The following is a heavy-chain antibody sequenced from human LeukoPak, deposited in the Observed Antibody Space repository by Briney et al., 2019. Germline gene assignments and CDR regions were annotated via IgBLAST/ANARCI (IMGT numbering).Heavy chain of an antibody. CDR2: ISPSGDST. Sequence: PGGSLRLSCAASGFTFSSHSMSWVRQPPGEGLEWVAAISPSGDSTTYRDSVKGQFTISRDNSRNRLYLQMNTLTVEDTAIYYSARPLLTGGVTDFFDFWGRGALVPVSS. CDR3: ARPLLTGGVTDFFDF. D-gene: IGHD2-21*02. J-gene: IGHJ4*02. V-gene: IGHV3-23*01. CDR1: GFTFSSHS.